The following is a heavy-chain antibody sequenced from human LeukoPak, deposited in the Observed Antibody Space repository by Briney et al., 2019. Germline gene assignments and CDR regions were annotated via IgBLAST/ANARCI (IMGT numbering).Heavy chain of an antibody. CDR2: ISAYNGNT. Sequence: VASVKVSCKASGYTFTSYGISWVRQAPGQGLEWMGWISAYNGNTNYAQKLQGRVTMTTDTSTSTAYMELRSLRSDDTAVYYCASGGWFGELEPDYFDYWGQGTLVTVSS. V-gene: IGHV1-18*04. CDR1: GYTFTSYG. D-gene: IGHD3-10*01. CDR3: ASGGWFGELEPDYFDY. J-gene: IGHJ4*02.